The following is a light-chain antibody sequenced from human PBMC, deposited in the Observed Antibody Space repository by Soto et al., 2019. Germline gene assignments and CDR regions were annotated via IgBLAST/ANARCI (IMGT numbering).Light chain of an antibody. CDR3: HQRYSTPRCT. CDR2: AAS. CDR1: QSISSY. Sequence: DIQMTQSPSSLSASVGDRVTITCRASQSISSYLNWYQQKPGKAPKLLIYAASSVQSGVPSRFSGSGSGTDFTLTISSLKTEDFATYSCHQRYSTPRCTFDQGTNLEIK. J-gene: IGKJ2*02. V-gene: IGKV1-39*01.